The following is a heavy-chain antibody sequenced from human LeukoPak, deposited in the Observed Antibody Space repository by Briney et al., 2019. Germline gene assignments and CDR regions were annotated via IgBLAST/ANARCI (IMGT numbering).Heavy chain of an antibody. CDR3: AADVIYESD. CDR2: IVVGSGNT. V-gene: IGHV1-58*02. CDR1: GFTFSDSA. D-gene: IGHD2/OR15-2a*01. J-gene: IGHJ4*02. Sequence: GASVKVSCKASGFTFSDSAMQWVRQARGQRLEWIGWIVVGSGNTNYAQKFQERVTITRDMSTSTAYMELSSLRTEDTAVYYCAADVIYESDWGQGTLVTVSS.